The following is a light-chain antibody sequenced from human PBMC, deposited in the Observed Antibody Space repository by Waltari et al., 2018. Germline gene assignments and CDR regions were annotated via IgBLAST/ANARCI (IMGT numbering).Light chain of an antibody. V-gene: IGKV3-20*01. J-gene: IGKJ2*01. Sequence: EIVLTQSPGTLSLSPGQRATLSGRASQSVDTSYLAWYQQKPGQAPRRLIYGAARRATGIPDKFSGSGSGTDFPLTISRLEPEDFGVYYCQLYGTSRYTFGQGTKLEIK. CDR1: QSVDTSY. CDR3: QLYGTSRYT. CDR2: GAA.